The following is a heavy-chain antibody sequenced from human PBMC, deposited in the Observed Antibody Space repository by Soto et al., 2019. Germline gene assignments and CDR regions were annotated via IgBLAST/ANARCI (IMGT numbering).Heavy chain of an antibody. CDR1: NGSVSSGTYS. CDR3: DRGHYYYGMDV. V-gene: IGHV4-30-2*01. J-gene: IGHJ6*02. Sequence: PSETLSLTCTVSNGSVSSGTYSWSWVRQPPGKGLEWIGYIYYSGATYYTPSLKSRLTMSMDRANDHFSLNLTSVTAADTAVYFCDRGHYYYGMDVWGQGIKVTVSS. CDR2: IYYSGAT.